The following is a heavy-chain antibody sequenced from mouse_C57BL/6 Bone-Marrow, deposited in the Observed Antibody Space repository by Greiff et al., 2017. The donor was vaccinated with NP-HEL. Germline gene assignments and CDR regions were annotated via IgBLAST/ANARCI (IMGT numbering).Heavy chain of an antibody. CDR3: ARPLGGYYYAMDY. Sequence: LLVESGGGLVTPFFSLPLSFSSSFFPFIYYLIHFFLHSPYNWLEWVAYISSGSSTIYYADTVKGRFTIARDNAKNTLFLQMTSLRSEDTAMYYCARPLGGYYYAMDYWGQGTSVTVSS. V-gene: IGHV5-17*01. CDR1: FFPFIYYL. J-gene: IGHJ4*01. CDR2: ISSGSSTI. D-gene: IGHD4-1*01.